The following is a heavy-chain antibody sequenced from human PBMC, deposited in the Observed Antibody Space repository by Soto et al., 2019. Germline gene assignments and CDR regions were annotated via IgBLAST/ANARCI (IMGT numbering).Heavy chain of an antibody. V-gene: IGHV1-46*01. CDR2: INASGGST. D-gene: IGHD5-12*01. Sequence: ASVKVSCKASGYTFTSYYIHWVRQAPGQGLEWMGMINASGGSTSYAQKFQGRVTMTRDTSTSTVYMDLSSLRSEDTAVYYCARGQEMATTHYYYYGMDVWGQGTTVTVSS. CDR1: GYTFTSYY. CDR3: ARGQEMATTHYYYYGMDV. J-gene: IGHJ6*02.